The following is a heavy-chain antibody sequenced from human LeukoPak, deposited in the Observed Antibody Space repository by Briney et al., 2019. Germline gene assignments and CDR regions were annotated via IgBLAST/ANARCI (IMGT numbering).Heavy chain of an antibody. CDR3: ARDGDFYDSSGYYSVQH. CDR1: GGTFSSYA. D-gene: IGHD3-22*01. CDR2: IIPIFGTA. J-gene: IGHJ1*01. Sequence: SVKVSCKASGGTFSSYAISWVRQAPGQGLEWMGGIIPIFGTANYAQKFQGRVTITTDESTSTAYMELSSLRSEDTAVYYCARDGDFYDSSGYYSVQHWGQGTLVTVSS. V-gene: IGHV1-69*05.